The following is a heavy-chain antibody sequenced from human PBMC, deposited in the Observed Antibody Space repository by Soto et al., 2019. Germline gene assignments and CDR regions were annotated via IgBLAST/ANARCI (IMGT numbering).Heavy chain of an antibody. CDR2: IYYSGST. Sequence: QVQLQESGPGLVKPSQTLSLTCTVSGGSISSYYWSWIRQPPGKGLEWIGYIYYSGSTNYNPSLKSRFTISVDTSKNQFSLKLSSVTAADTAVYYCARAVVVVPAAMPDYLIWFDPWGQGTLVTVSS. V-gene: IGHV4-59*01. CDR1: GGSISSYY. D-gene: IGHD2-2*01. J-gene: IGHJ5*02. CDR3: ARAVVVVPAAMPDYLIWFDP.